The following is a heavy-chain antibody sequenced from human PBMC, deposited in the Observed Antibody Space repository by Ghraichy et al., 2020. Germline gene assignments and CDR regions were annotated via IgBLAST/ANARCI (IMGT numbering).Heavy chain of an antibody. V-gene: IGHV3-23*01. CDR2: ISGSGGST. D-gene: IGHD6-6*01. Sequence: GGSLRLSCAASGFTFSSYAMSWVRQAPGKGLEWVSVISGSGGSTYYADSVKGRFTISRDNSKNTLYLQNNSLRAEDKAVYYCAKEALEQLVRYFQHWGQGTLVTVSS. CDR1: GFTFSSYA. J-gene: IGHJ1*01. CDR3: AKEALEQLVRYFQH.